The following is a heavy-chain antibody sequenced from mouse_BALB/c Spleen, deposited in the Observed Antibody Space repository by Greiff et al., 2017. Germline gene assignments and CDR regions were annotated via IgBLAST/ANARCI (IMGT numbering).Heavy chain of an antibody. J-gene: IGHJ3*01. Sequence: EVMLVESGGGLVQPGGSRKLSCAASGFTFSSFGMHWVRPAPEKGLEWVAYISSGSSTIYYADTVKGRFTISRDNPKNTLFLQMTSLRSEDTAMYYCARWAMTTATGCADWGQGTLVTVSA. V-gene: IGHV5-17*02. CDR1: GFTFSSFG. CDR3: ARWAMTTATGCAD. D-gene: IGHD1-2*01. CDR2: ISSGSSTI.